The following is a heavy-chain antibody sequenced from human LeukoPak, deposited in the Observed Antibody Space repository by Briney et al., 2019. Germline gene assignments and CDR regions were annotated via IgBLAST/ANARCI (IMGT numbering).Heavy chain of an antibody. J-gene: IGHJ4*02. CDR1: GFTFSSYW. CDR3: ASSLTSLLDY. CDR2: IKQDGSEK. D-gene: IGHD3-10*01. V-gene: IGHV3-7*03. Sequence: PGRSLRLSCAASGFTFSSYWMSWVRQTPGKRLEWVANIKQDGSEKYYVDSVKGRFTVSRDIAKNSLYLQMNSLRAEDTAVYYWASSLTSLLDYWGQGTLVTVSS.